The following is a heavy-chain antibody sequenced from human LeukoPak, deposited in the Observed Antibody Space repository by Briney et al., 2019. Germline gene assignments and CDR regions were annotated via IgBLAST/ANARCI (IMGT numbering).Heavy chain of an antibody. Sequence: GGSLRLSCAASGFTFSSYGMHWVRQAPGKGLEWVAFIRYDGSNKYYADSVKGRFTISRDNSKNSLYLQMSSLRADDTAVYYCVRSRIWEVLSSFDLWGQGALVIVSS. V-gene: IGHV3-30*02. CDR2: IRYDGSNK. CDR3: VRSRIWEVLSSFDL. J-gene: IGHJ4*02. CDR1: GFTFSSYG. D-gene: IGHD1-26*01.